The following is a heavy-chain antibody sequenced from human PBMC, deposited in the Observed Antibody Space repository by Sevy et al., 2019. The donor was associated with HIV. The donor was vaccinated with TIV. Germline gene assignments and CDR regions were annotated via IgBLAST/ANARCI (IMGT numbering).Heavy chain of an antibody. V-gene: IGHV3-30*02. J-gene: IGHJ4*02. D-gene: IGHD2-2*02. CDR1: GFTFSSYG. CDR2: IRYEGSNK. Sequence: GGSLRLSCAASGFTFSSYGMHWVRQAPGKGLEGVAFIRYEGSNKYYADSVKGGFTISRDNSKNTLYLQMNSLRAEDTAVYYWVKDYCSSTSGYKTDLGVFDYWGQGTLVTVSS. CDR3: VKDYCSSTSGYKTDLGVFDY.